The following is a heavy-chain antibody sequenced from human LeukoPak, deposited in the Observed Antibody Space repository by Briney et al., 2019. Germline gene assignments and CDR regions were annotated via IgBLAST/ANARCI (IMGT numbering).Heavy chain of an antibody. D-gene: IGHD6-13*01. Sequence: PGRSLRLSCAASGFTFSSYGMHSVRQAPGKGLEWVAVISYDGSNKYYADSVKGRFTISRDNSKNTLYLQMNRLRAEAPAVYYCATDRSSWYGLRWGQGTLVSVSS. CDR3: ATDRSSWYGLR. V-gene: IGHV3-30*03. CDR2: ISYDGSNK. CDR1: GFTFSSYG. J-gene: IGHJ4*02.